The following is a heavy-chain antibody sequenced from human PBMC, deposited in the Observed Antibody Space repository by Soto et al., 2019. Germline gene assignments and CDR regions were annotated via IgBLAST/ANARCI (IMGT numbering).Heavy chain of an antibody. Sequence: QVQLVESGGGVVQPGRSLRLSCEASGFTFSSYGMHWVRQAPGKGLEWVAVIWYDGSNKYYAASVKGRFTISRDNSKDTLYLQMNSLRAEDTAVYYCARGGRYDILIGYYSDHLNDIWGQGTMVTVSS. CDR2: IWYDGSNK. CDR1: GFTFSSYG. J-gene: IGHJ3*02. V-gene: IGHV3-33*01. D-gene: IGHD3-9*01. CDR3: ARGGRYDILIGYYSDHLNDI.